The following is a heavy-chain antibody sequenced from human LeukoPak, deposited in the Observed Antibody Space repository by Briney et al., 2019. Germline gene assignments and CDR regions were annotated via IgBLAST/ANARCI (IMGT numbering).Heavy chain of an antibody. Sequence: ASVKVSCKASDYTFTSYGISWVRQTPGQGLEWMGWISAYNGNTSYAQKLQGRVTMTTDTSTSTAYMELRSLRSDDTAVYYCARAPYDSSGYYRDYWGQGTLVTVSS. D-gene: IGHD3-22*01. J-gene: IGHJ4*02. CDR1: DYTFTSYG. CDR2: ISAYNGNT. V-gene: IGHV1-18*01. CDR3: ARAPYDSSGYYRDY.